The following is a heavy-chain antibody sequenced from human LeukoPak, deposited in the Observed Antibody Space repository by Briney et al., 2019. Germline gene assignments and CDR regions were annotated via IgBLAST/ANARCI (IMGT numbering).Heavy chain of an antibody. Sequence: GGSLRLSCAASGFTFSSYAMHWVRQAPGKGLEWVAVISYDGSNKYYADSVKGRFTISRDNAKNSLYLQMNSLGAEDTAVYYCATRPYDSSGYYLIDYWGQGTLVTVSS. CDR3: ATRPYDSSGYYLIDY. CDR2: ISYDGSNK. CDR1: GFTFSSYA. J-gene: IGHJ4*02. V-gene: IGHV3-30-3*01. D-gene: IGHD3-22*01.